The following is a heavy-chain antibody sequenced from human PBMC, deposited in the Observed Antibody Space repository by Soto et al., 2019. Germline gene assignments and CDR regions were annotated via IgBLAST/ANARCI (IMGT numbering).Heavy chain of an antibody. D-gene: IGHD3-22*01. J-gene: IGHJ4*02. CDR1: GGSISSYY. CDR2: IYDGGST. Sequence: SETLSLTCTVSGGSISSYYWSWIRQSPGRGLEWIGHIYDGGSTYSNPSLRSRVSISVDTSKNQFSLKLSSVTAADTAVYYCARHGMDYYDSSGYYYSPYYFDYWGQGTLVTVSS. CDR3: ARHGMDYYDSSGYYYSPYYFDY. V-gene: IGHV4-59*04.